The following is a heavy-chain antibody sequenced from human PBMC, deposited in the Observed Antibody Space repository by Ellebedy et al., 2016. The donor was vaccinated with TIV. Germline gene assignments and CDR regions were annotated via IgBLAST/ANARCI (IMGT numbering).Heavy chain of an antibody. D-gene: IGHD5-24*01. J-gene: IGHJ4*02. CDR3: ATVFDGYRGLDY. Sequence: AASVKVSCKVSGYTLTELSMHWVRQAPGKGLEWMGGFDPEVDETIYAQKFQGRVTMTEDTSTDTAYMDLSSLRSEDTAVYYCATVFDGYRGLDYWGQGTLVTVSS. V-gene: IGHV1-24*01. CDR2: FDPEVDET. CDR1: GYTLTELS.